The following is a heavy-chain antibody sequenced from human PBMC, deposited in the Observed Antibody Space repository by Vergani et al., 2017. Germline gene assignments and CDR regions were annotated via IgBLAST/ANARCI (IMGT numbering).Heavy chain of an antibody. CDR3: ARAPGGVSRRSIAARPVGY. CDR2: IKQDGSEK. V-gene: IGHV3-7*01. D-gene: IGHD6-6*01. CDR1: GFTVSSNY. Sequence: EVQLVESGGGLIQPGGSLRLSCAASGFTVSSNYMSWVRQAPGKGLEWVANIKQDGSEKYYVDSVKGRFTISRDNAKNSLYLQMNSLRAEDTAVYYCARAPGGVSRRSIAARPVGYWGQGTLVTVSS. J-gene: IGHJ4*02.